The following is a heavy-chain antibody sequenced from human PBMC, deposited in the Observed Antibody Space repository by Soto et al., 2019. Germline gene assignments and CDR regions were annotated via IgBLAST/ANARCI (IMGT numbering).Heavy chain of an antibody. CDR3: AYVWGSYRVRAFDI. D-gene: IGHD3-16*01. Sequence: QLQLQESGPGLVKPSETLSLTCTVSGGSISSSSYYWGWIRQPPGKGLEWIGSIYYSGSTYYNPSLKSRVTISVYTSKNQFPQKLSSVTAADTAVYYCAYVWGSYRVRAFDIWGQGTMVTVSS. V-gene: IGHV4-39*01. J-gene: IGHJ3*02. CDR1: GGSISSSSYY. CDR2: IYYSGST.